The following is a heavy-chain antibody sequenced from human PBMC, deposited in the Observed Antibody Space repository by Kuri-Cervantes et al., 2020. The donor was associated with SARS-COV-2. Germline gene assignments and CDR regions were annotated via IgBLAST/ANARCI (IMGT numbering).Heavy chain of an antibody. J-gene: IGHJ6*02. D-gene: IGHD3-10*01. CDR3: ARTGWFGENYYGMDV. Sequence: LRLSCAVSGGSISSGGYSWSWIRQPPGKGLEWIGYIYHSGSTYYNPSLKSRVTISVDRSKNQFSLKLSSVTAADTAVYYCARTGWFGENYYGMDVWGQGTTVTISS. CDR2: IYHSGST. CDR1: GGSISSGGYS. V-gene: IGHV4-30-2*01.